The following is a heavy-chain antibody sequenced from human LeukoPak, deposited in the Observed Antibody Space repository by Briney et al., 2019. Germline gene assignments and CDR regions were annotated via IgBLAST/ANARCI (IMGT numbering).Heavy chain of an antibody. Sequence: GGSLRLSCAASGFTFSDYYMSWIRQAPGKGLEWVSYISSSSSYTNYAGSVKGRFTISRDNAKNSLYLQMNSLRAEDTAVYYCARGIAAAGPVPYFDYWGQGTLVTVSS. CDR2: ISSSSSYT. V-gene: IGHV3-11*05. D-gene: IGHD6-13*01. CDR1: GFTFSDYY. J-gene: IGHJ4*02. CDR3: ARGIAAAGPVPYFDY.